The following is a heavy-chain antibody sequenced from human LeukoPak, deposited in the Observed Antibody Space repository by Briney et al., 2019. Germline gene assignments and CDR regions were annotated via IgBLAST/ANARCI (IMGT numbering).Heavy chain of an antibody. CDR3: ARGPRDPRYYFDY. V-gene: IGHV1-69*13. J-gene: IGHJ4*02. D-gene: IGHD5-24*01. CDR2: IIPIFGTA. CDR1: GGTFSSYA. Sequence: SVKVSCKASGGTFSSYAISWVRQAPGQGLEWMGGIIPIFGTANYAQKFQGRVTITADESTSAAYMELSSLRSEDTAVYYCARGPRDPRYYFDYWGQGTLVTVSS.